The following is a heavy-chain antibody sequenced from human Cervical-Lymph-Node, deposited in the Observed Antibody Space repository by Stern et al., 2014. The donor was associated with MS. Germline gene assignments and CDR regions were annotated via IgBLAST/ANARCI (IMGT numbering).Heavy chain of an antibody. Sequence: QVQLVQSGAEVTKPGSSVKVSCKASGGTFSKFPSSWVRQAPGQGLEWMGGIFPVFGTPTYAQEFRGRFTIAAYVSTSTVYMELSSLRSDDTAVYYCALSSETSDRWYSLGYDLWGQGTLVTVSS. CDR3: ALSSETSDRWYSLGYDL. CDR2: IFPVFGTP. V-gene: IGHV1-69*01. CDR1: GGTFSKFP. J-gene: IGHJ5*02. D-gene: IGHD6-13*01.